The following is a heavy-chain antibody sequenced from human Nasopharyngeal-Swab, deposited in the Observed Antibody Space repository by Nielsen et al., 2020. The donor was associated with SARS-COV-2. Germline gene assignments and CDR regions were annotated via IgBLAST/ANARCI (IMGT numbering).Heavy chain of an antibody. D-gene: IGHD3-22*01. V-gene: IGHV3-72*01. J-gene: IGHJ4*02. Sequence: LSLTCAASGFTFSSYWMSWVRQAPGKGLEWVGRSRNEAHSFTTEYAASVKGRFTISRDDSENSLYLQMNSLKIEDTAVYYCVRADISGYFDYWGQGTLVTVSS. CDR3: VRADISGYFDY. CDR2: SRNEAHSFTT. CDR1: GFTFSSYW.